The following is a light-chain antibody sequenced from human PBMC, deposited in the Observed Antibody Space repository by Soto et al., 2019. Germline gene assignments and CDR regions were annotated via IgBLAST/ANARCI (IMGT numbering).Light chain of an antibody. CDR3: LQDYGDSWT. Sequence: TQMTQSPLSLSASVGDKIIITCRASRDVGSDVSWYQQKPGQAPKLVIYAASNLYTGVPSRFSGRRSGTEFTLTISSLQPEDFASYYCLQDYGDSWTFGQGTKWIS. J-gene: IGKJ1*01. CDR1: RDVGSD. V-gene: IGKV1-6*01. CDR2: AAS.